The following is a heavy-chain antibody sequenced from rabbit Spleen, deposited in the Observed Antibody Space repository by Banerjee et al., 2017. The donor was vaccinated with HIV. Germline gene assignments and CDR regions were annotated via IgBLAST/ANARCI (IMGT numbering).Heavy chain of an antibody. D-gene: IGHD4-1*01. J-gene: IGHJ4*01. V-gene: IGHV1S45*01. CDR1: GFTLSSYW. CDR2: IYGGSSGST. Sequence: QEQLVESGGGLVQPGGSLKLSCTASGFTLSSYWICWVRQAPGKGLESIACIYGGSSGSTYYASWAKGRFTISKTSSTTVTLQMTSLTAADTATYFCARDLAGVIGWNFSLWGQGTLVTVS. CDR3: ARDLAGVIGWNFSL.